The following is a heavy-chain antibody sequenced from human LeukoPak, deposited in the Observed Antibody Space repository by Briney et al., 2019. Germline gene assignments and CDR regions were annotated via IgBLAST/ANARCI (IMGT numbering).Heavy chain of an antibody. Sequence: GGSLRLSCAASGFTFRSYAMSWVRRAPGKGLEWGSGIRDSGGSTYYADSVKGRFTISRDNSKNTLYLQMNSLRAEDTAVYYCARGYYDSSAYYPTYFDYWGQGTLVTVSS. V-gene: IGHV3-23*01. CDR1: GFTFRSYA. D-gene: IGHD3-22*01. CDR3: ARGYYDSSAYYPTYFDY. J-gene: IGHJ4*02. CDR2: IRDSGGST.